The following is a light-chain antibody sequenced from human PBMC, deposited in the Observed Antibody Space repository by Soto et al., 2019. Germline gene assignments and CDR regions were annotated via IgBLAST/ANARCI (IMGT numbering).Light chain of an antibody. CDR1: QSVRTW. V-gene: IGKV1-5*03. CDR3: QNYNSYSEE. Sequence: DIQMTHSPSTLSASVLDIVTITFRASQSVRTWLAWFQQKPGKAPKLLIYKATTLESGVPSRFSGSGSGTAFTLTISSLQPDDFATYYYQNYNSYSEEFGQGTKVDIK. J-gene: IGKJ1*01. CDR2: KAT.